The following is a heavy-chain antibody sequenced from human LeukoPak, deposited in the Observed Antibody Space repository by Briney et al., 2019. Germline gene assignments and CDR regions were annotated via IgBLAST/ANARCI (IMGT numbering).Heavy chain of an antibody. CDR3: ARVDSSGYYGVVDYYYGMDV. D-gene: IGHD3-22*01. J-gene: IGHJ6*02. CDR1: GFTFSDYY. Sequence: GGSLRLSCAASGFTFSDYYMSWIRQAPGKGLEWVSYISSSGSTIYYADSVKGRFTISRDNAKNSLYLQMNSLRAEDTAVYYCARVDSSGYYGVVDYYYGMDVWGQGTTVTVSS. CDR2: ISSSGSTI. V-gene: IGHV3-11*01.